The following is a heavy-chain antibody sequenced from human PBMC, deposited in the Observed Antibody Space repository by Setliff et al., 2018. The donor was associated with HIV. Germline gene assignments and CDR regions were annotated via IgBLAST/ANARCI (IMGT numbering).Heavy chain of an antibody. CDR3: ARDGGQLASDY. CDR2: IYYSGSTS. Sequence: PSETLSLTCTVSGGSISSSSYCWGWIRQPPGKGLEWIGSIYYSGSTSYYNPSLKSRVTISVDTSKNQFSLNLSSVTAADTAVYYCARDGGQLASDYWGQGTLVTVSS. J-gene: IGHJ4*02. CDR1: GGSISSSSYC. V-gene: IGHV4-39*07. D-gene: IGHD6-6*01.